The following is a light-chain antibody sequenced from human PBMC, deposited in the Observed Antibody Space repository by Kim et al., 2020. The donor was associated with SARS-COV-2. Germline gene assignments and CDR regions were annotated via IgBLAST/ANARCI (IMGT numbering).Light chain of an antibody. CDR1: SSNIGAGYD. Sequence: QSVLTQPPSVSGAPGQRVTISCTGSSSNIGAGYDVHWYQQLPGTAPKLLIYGNSNRPSGVPDRFSGSKSRTSASLAITGLQAEDEADYYCQSYDSSLSGLFGTGTKVTVL. J-gene: IGLJ1*01. V-gene: IGLV1-40*01. CDR3: QSYDSSLSGL. CDR2: GNS.